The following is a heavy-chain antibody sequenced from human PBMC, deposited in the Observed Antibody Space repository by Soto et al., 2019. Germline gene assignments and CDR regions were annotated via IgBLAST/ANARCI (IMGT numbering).Heavy chain of an antibody. Sequence: ASVKVSWKASGYTFTSYGISWVRQAPGQGLEWMGWISAYNGNTNYAQKLQGRVTMTTDTSTSTAYMELRSLRSDDTAVYYCARVSANLEWLLRSINWFDPWGQGTLVTVSS. CDR1: GYTFTSYG. CDR2: ISAYNGNT. CDR3: ARVSANLEWLLRSINWFDP. J-gene: IGHJ5*02. V-gene: IGHV1-18*04. D-gene: IGHD3-3*01.